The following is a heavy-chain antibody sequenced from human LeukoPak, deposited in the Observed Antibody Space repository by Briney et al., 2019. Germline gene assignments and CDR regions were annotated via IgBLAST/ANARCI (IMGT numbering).Heavy chain of an antibody. CDR2: ISGSGGST. J-gene: IGHJ4*02. Sequence: PGGSLRLSCAAAGVTFSSYAMSLVRQAPGKGLEWVSAISGSGGSTYYADSVKGRFTISRDNAKNSLYLQMNSLRAEDTAVYYCARDRHYDFWSGYYEKSDYFDYWGQGTLVTVSS. CDR3: ARDRHYDFWSGYYEKSDYFDY. D-gene: IGHD3-3*01. V-gene: IGHV3-23*01. CDR1: GVTFSSYA.